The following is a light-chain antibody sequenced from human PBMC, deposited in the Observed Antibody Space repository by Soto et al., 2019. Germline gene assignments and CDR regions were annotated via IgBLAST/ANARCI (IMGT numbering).Light chain of an antibody. CDR3: SSFTSSSTQV. Sequence: QSALTQPASVSGSPGQTITISCTGSSSDVGGYNYVSWYQQHPGKAPKLMIYEVNNRPSGVSNRFSCSKSGNTASLTISGLQAADEDDYYCSSFTSSSTQVLGGGTKVTVL. J-gene: IGLJ2*01. CDR2: EVN. V-gene: IGLV2-14*01. CDR1: SSDVGGYNY.